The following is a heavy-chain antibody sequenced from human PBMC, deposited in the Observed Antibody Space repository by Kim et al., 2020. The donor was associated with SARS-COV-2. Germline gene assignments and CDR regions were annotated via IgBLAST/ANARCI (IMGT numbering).Heavy chain of an antibody. J-gene: IGHJ5*02. Sequence: SETLSLTCTVSGGSISSYYWSWIRQPPGKRLEWIGYIYYSGSTNYNPSLKSRVTISVDTSKNQFSLKLNSVTAADTAVYFCARGDGRFDPWGQGTLVTVS. CDR2: IYYSGST. CDR3: ARGDGRFDP. CDR1: GGSISSYY. V-gene: IGHV4-59*01.